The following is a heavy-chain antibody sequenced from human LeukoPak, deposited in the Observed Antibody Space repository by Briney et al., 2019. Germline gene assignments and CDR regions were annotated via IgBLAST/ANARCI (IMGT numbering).Heavy chain of an antibody. Sequence: PGGSLRLSCAASGFTVSSNYMSWVRQAPGKGLEWVSVIYSGGSTYYADCVKGRFTISRDNSKNTLYLQMNSLRAEDTAVYYCARARVDFGWFEGSFDPWGQGTLVTVPS. CDR3: ARARVDFGWFEGSFDP. J-gene: IGHJ5*02. CDR1: GFTVSSNY. CDR2: IYSGGST. D-gene: IGHD3-9*01. V-gene: IGHV3-53*01.